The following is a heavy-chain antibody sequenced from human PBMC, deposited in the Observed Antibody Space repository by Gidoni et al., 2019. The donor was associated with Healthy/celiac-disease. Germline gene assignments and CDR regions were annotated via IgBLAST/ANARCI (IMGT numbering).Heavy chain of an antibody. CDR3: ARDGDYVWGTMYYFDY. CDR2: IYYSGST. Sequence: QLQLQESGPGLVKPSETLSLTCTVSGGSLSRSSYYWGWIRQPPGKGLEWIGSIYYSGSTYYNPSLKSRVTISVDTSKNQFSLKLSSVTAADTAVYYCARDGDYVWGTMYYFDYWGQGTLVTVSS. D-gene: IGHD3-16*01. CDR1: GGSLSRSSYY. J-gene: IGHJ4*02. V-gene: IGHV4-39*07.